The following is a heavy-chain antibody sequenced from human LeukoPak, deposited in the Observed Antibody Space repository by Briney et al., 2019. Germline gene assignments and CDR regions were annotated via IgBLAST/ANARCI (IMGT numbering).Heavy chain of an antibody. Sequence: SVKVACKAAGYTFTCYYMHWVRQAPGQGLEWMGWINPNSGGTKYAQKFQGRVTMTRDTSISTAYMELSSLRSDDTAVYYCARVWNYHDSSGYLEYFQEWGQGTLVTVSS. CDR2: INPNSGGT. CDR1: GYTFTCYY. D-gene: IGHD3-22*01. J-gene: IGHJ1*01. CDR3: ARVWNYHDSSGYLEYFQE. V-gene: IGHV1-2*02.